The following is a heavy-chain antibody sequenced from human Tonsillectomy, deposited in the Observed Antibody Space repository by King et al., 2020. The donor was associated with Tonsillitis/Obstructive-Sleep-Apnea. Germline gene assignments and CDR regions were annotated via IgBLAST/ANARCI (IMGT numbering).Heavy chain of an antibody. Sequence: VQLVESGGGVVQPGRSLRLSCVASGFTFSPYAMHWVRQAPGKGLEWVAVISSDGAKKYYADSVRGRFSISRDNSKNPLYLQMNSLRPGDTAVYYCARVFCSSMSCYILDYWGQGTLVTVSS. CDR3: ARVFCSSMSCYILDY. CDR2: ISSDGAKK. V-gene: IGHV3-30*04. CDR1: GFTFSPYA. D-gene: IGHD2-2*01. J-gene: IGHJ4*02.